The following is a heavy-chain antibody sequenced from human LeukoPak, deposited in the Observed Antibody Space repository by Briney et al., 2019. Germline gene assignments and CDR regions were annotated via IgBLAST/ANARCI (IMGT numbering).Heavy chain of an antibody. CDR1: GCTFSSYG. V-gene: IGHV3-30*02. CDR3: AKEDSSSWSIDY. CDR2: IRYDGSNK. Sequence: PGGSLRLSCAASGCTFSSYGMHWVRQAPGKGLEWVAFIRYDGSNKYYADSVKGRFTISRDNSKNTLYLQMNSLRAEDTAVYYCAKEDSSSWSIDYWGQGTLVTVSS. D-gene: IGHD6-13*01. J-gene: IGHJ4*02.